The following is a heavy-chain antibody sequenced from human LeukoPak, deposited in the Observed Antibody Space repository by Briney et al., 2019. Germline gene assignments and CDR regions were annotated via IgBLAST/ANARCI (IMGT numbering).Heavy chain of an antibody. J-gene: IGHJ6*02. V-gene: IGHV1-2*02. Sequence: GASVKVSCKASGYTFTGHYMHWVRQAPGQGLEWMGWINPNNGGTNYAQKFQGRVTMTRDTSISTAYMDLTRLISDDTAVYYCARSGLTATTGLDVWGQGTTVTASS. CDR2: INPNNGGT. CDR1: GYTFTGHY. D-gene: IGHD1-7*01. CDR3: ARSGLTATTGLDV.